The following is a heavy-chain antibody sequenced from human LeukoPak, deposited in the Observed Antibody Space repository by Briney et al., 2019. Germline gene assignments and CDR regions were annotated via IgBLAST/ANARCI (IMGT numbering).Heavy chain of an antibody. V-gene: IGHV1-69*01. D-gene: IGHD3-22*01. CDR1: GGTFSSYA. Sequence: SVKVSCKASGGTFSSYAISWVRQAPGQGLEWMGGIIPIFGTANYAQKFQGRVTITADESTSTAYMELSSLRSEDTAVYYCASRLTMVVVDYDAFDIWGQGTTVTVSS. CDR3: ASRLTMVVVDYDAFDI. CDR2: IIPIFGTA. J-gene: IGHJ3*02.